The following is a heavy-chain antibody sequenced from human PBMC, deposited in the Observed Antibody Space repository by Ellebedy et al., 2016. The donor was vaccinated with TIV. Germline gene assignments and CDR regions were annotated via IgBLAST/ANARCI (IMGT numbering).Heavy chain of an antibody. V-gene: IGHV3-7*01. CDR3: ARGQWLGRAYYFDS. CDR1: GFTFSNYW. CDR2: IKQDGSEK. Sequence: GGSLRLSCAASGFTFSNYWMSWVRQAPGKGLEWVANIKQDGSEKYYVDSVKGRFSISRDNAKNSLYVQMNSLRDEDTAVYYCARGQWLGRAYYFDSWGQGTLVTVSS. J-gene: IGHJ4*02. D-gene: IGHD6-19*01.